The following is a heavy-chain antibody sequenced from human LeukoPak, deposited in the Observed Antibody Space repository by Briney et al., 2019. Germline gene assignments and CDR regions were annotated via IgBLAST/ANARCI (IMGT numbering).Heavy chain of an antibody. CDR1: GGXISTYY. CDR2: VDYSGST. Sequence: SETLSLTCTVSGGXISTYYWSWIRQPPGKGLEWIGYVDYSGSTNYSPSLKSRVTISIDTSKKQFSLKLSSVTAADTAVYYCARDFDGNYYFHYWGQGTLVTVSS. J-gene: IGHJ4*02. D-gene: IGHD1-7*01. CDR3: ARDFDGNYYFHY. V-gene: IGHV4-59*01.